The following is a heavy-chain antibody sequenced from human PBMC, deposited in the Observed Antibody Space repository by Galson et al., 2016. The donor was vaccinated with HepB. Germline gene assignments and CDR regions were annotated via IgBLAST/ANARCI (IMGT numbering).Heavy chain of an antibody. D-gene: IGHD1-26*01. V-gene: IGHV1-3*01. Sequence: SVKVSCKASGYTFSNYAIHWVRQAPGQRLEWLGWISVGNDNTKYSQRFQGRVTITRDTSASTAYMELSSLRSEDTALYYCARGRRNLRELPAYYFDYWGQGTLVTVSS. CDR1: GYTFSNYA. J-gene: IGHJ4*02. CDR2: ISVGNDNT. CDR3: ARGRRNLRELPAYYFDY.